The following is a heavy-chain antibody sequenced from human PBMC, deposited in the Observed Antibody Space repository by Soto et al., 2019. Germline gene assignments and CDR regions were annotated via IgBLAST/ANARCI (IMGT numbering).Heavy chain of an antibody. CDR3: ARHAATMVRGVIKGGWFDP. Sequence: SETLSLTCTVSGGSISSGPYSWGWIRQPPGEGLEWIGTIYYSGSTYYNPSLESRVTISVDTSKNQFSLKLRSVTAADTAVYYCARHAATMVRGVIKGGWFDPWGQGTLVTVSS. CDR2: IYYSGST. CDR1: GGSISSGPYS. V-gene: IGHV4-39*01. J-gene: IGHJ5*02. D-gene: IGHD3-10*01.